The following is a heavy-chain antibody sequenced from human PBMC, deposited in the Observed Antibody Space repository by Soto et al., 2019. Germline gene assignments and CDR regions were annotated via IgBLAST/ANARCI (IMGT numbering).Heavy chain of an antibody. CDR1: GGSFSGYY. Sequence: PSETLSLTCAVYGGSFSGYYWSWIRQPPGKGLEWIGEINHSGSTNYNPSLKRRVTISVDTSKNQFSLKLSSVTAADTAVYYCAIDSDTDMAHDDFDIWGQGTMVTVSS. CDR2: INHSGST. D-gene: IGHD5-18*01. V-gene: IGHV4-34*01. J-gene: IGHJ3*02. CDR3: AIDSDTDMAHDDFDI.